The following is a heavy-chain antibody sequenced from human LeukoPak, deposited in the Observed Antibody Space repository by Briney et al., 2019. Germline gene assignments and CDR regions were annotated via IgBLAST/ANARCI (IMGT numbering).Heavy chain of an antibody. V-gene: IGHV3-48*01. CDR3: ARGRGIVVVPVNNWFDS. J-gene: IGHJ5*01. CDR2: ISSSSSTI. D-gene: IGHD2-2*01. CDR1: GFTFSSYS. Sequence: PGGSLRLSCAASGFTFSSYSMNWDRQAPGKGLEWVSYISSSSSTIYYADSVKGRFTISRDNAKNSLYLQMNSLRAEDTAVYYCARGRGIVVVPVNNWFDSWGQGTLVTVSS.